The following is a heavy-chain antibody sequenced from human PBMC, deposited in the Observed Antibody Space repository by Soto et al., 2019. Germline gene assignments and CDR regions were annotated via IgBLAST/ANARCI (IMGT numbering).Heavy chain of an antibody. J-gene: IGHJ4*02. CDR3: ATSPLGYGDHHY. CDR2: LYAGGSA. Sequence: EVQLVESGGGLVQPGGSLRLSCAASGFTVSTNYMSWVRQAPEKGLEWVSVLYAGGSAYYADFVKDRFTISRDNSKNALYLQMDYLRPEDTAVYYCATSPLGYGDHHYWGQGTLVTVSS. CDR1: GFTVSTNY. V-gene: IGHV3-66*01. D-gene: IGHD4-17*01.